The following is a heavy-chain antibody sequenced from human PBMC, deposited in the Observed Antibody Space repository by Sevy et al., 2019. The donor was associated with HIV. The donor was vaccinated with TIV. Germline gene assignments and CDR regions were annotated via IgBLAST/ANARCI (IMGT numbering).Heavy chain of an antibody. Sequence: GGSLRLSCAASGFTFSDFWMTWVRQAPGKGLEWVANINQDGSEKFFVDSVKGRFIISRDNAKNLLSLQMNSLRVEDTGGYFCARGGYDFWSGYYNGPNYWGQGTLVTVS. D-gene: IGHD3-3*01. CDR2: INQDGSEK. J-gene: IGHJ4*02. CDR3: ARGGYDFWSGYYNGPNY. V-gene: IGHV3-7*03. CDR1: GFTFSDFW.